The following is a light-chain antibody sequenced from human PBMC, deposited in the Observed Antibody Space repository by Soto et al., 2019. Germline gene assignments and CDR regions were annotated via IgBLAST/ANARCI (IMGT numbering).Light chain of an antibody. J-gene: IGKJ2*01. Sequence: EIVLTQSPGTLSLSPGERATLSCRASQSVSSSYLAWYQQKPGQAPRLLIYGASSRATGIPDRFSGSGSGTDFTRTISRLEPEDFAVYYCQQYGSSPMYTFGQGTKLE. CDR1: QSVSSSY. CDR3: QQYGSSPMYT. CDR2: GAS. V-gene: IGKV3-20*01.